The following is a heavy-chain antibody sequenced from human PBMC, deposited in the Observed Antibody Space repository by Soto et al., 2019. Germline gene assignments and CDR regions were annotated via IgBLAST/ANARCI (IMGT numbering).Heavy chain of an antibody. D-gene: IGHD6-19*01. CDR1: GGTFSSYA. Sequence: QVQLVQSGAEVKKPGYSVKVFCKASGGTFSSYAISWLRQAPGQGLEWRGGIIPIFGTANYAQKLQGRVTITADESTRTAYVELSRLRSEDTAVYYCARDMAFVDQWLLGMDVWGQGTTVSVSS. CDR2: IIPIFGTA. J-gene: IGHJ6*02. V-gene: IGHV1-69*12. CDR3: ARDMAFVDQWLLGMDV.